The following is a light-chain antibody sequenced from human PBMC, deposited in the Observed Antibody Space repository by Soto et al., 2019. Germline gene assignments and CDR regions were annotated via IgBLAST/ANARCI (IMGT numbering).Light chain of an antibody. CDR3: QQYETFSGT. Sequence: DIEITQSPSTLSASVGATVTVTCRASQSVSGWLAWYQQQPGEAPKLLIYDASALPRGVPSRFSGSGSGTKFTLNIASLQPDEFATYYCQQYETFSGTFGPGTKVDI. J-gene: IGKJ1*01. V-gene: IGKV1-5*01. CDR2: DAS. CDR1: QSVSGW.